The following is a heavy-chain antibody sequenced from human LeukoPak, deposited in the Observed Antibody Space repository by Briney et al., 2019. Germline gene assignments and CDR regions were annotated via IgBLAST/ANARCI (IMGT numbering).Heavy chain of an antibody. CDR1: GFIFSYYE. CDR3: ARSRDNYFDY. V-gene: IGHV3-48*03. Sequence: GGSLRLSCAASGFIFSYYEMIWVRQAPGKGLEWLSYITSTGNTRHYGDSVKGRFTISRDNAKNSLYLQMNSLGAEDTAVYYCARSRDNYFDYWGQGTLVTVSS. CDR2: ITSTGNTR. J-gene: IGHJ4*02. D-gene: IGHD5-24*01.